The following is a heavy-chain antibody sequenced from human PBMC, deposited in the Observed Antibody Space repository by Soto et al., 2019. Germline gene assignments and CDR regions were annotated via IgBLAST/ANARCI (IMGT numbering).Heavy chain of an antibody. CDR2: INPSGGYT. D-gene: IGHD2-21*02. J-gene: IGHJ4*02. CDR3: ARGGGIVVVTAPYEQ. CDR1: GYTFTSYY. Sequence: QVQLVQSGAEVKKPGASVKVSCKASGYTFTSYYMNWVRQAPGQGLEWLGIINPSGGYTTYAQRFLGRVTMTSDTSTSTVHMELGSLTSEDTAVYYCARGGGIVVVTAPYEQWGQGTLVTVSS. V-gene: IGHV1-46*03.